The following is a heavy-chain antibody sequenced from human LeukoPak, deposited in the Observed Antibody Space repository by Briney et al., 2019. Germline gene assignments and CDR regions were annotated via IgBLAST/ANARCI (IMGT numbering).Heavy chain of an antibody. CDR2: ISSSSSYI. Sequence: GGSLRLSCAASGFTFSSYSMNWVRQAPGKGLEWVSSISSSSSYIYYADSVKGRFTISRDNAKNSLYLQMNSLRAEDAAVYYCARDRGVGAPYYFDYWGQGTLVTVSS. V-gene: IGHV3-21*04. CDR3: ARDRGVGAPYYFDY. D-gene: IGHD1-26*01. CDR1: GFTFSSYS. J-gene: IGHJ4*02.